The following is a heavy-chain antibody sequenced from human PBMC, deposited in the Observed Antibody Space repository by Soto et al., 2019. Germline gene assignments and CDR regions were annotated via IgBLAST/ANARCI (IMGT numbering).Heavy chain of an antibody. V-gene: IGHV4-59*01. D-gene: IGHD6-6*01. CDR2: IYYSGST. CDR3: ARDKIAARPGYYYGMDV. Sequence: QVQLQESGPGLVKPSETLSLTCTVSGGSISSYYWSWIRQPPGKGLEWIGYIYYSGSTNYNPSLKSRVTISVDPSKNQFSLKLSSVTAADTAVYYCARDKIAARPGYYYGMDVWGQGTTVTVSS. J-gene: IGHJ6*02. CDR1: GGSISSYY.